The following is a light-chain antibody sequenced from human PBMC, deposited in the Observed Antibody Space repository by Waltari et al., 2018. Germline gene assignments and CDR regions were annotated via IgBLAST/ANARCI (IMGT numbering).Light chain of an antibody. CDR3: QKYGTLPAT. J-gene: IGKJ1*01. V-gene: IGKV3-20*01. CDR2: DTS. Sequence: DIVLTHSPGTLSLSPGERATLSCRASENIRSFLAWYQQKPGQAPRLLIYDTSTRATGIPDSFSGSGSGTDFSLTISRLEPEDFAVYYCQKYGTLPATFGQGTKVEIK. CDR1: ENIRSF.